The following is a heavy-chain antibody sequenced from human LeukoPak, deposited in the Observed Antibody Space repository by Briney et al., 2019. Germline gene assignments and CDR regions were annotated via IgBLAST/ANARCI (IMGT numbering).Heavy chain of an antibody. CDR3: ATYRQVLLPFES. CDR1: GFTFSTYA. Sequence: GRSLRLSCAASGFTFSTYAMHWVRQAPGKGLEWVAVISYDGSSKYYADSVKGRFTISRDNSKNTLSLQMNSLRAEDTAIYYCATYRQVLLPFESWGQGTLVTVSS. D-gene: IGHD2-8*02. J-gene: IGHJ4*02. CDR2: ISYDGSSK. V-gene: IGHV3-30*04.